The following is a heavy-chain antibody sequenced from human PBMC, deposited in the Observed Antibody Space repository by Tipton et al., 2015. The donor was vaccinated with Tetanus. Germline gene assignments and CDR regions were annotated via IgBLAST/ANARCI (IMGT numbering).Heavy chain of an antibody. Sequence: SLRLSCAASGFTVSSNYMSWVRQAPGKGLEWVSVIYSDGNTYYADSVKGRFTISRDNSKNTLYLQMNSLRAEDTAVYYCARDSNYYDSSGVLDAFDIWGQGTMVTVSS. CDR1: GFTVSSNY. CDR2: IYSDGNT. D-gene: IGHD3-22*01. V-gene: IGHV3-53*01. J-gene: IGHJ3*02. CDR3: ARDSNYYDSSGVLDAFDI.